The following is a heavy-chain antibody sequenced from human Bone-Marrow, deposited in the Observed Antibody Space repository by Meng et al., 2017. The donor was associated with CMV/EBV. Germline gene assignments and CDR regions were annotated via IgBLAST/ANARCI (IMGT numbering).Heavy chain of an antibody. CDR1: GGSISSDGYY. CDR2: IYYSGST. CDR3: AMLAYCGGDCYSDYYYSMDV. Sequence: SETLSLTCTVSGGSISSDGYYWSWIRQHPGKGLEWIGYIYYSGSTYYNPSLKSRVTISVDTSKNQFSLKLSSVTAADTTVYYCAMLAYCGGDCYSDYYYSMDVWGQGTTVTASS. J-gene: IGHJ6*02. D-gene: IGHD2-21*01. V-gene: IGHV4-31*03.